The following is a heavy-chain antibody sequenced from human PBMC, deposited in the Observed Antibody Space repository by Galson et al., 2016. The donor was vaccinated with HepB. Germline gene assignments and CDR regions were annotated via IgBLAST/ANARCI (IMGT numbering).Heavy chain of an antibody. Sequence: SLRLSCAASGFTVSSTYMSWVRQAPGKGLEWVSVIYSGGSTYYADSVKGRFTISRDISKNTLYLQMNSLRAEDTAVYYCARYGDYLYYFDYWGQGTLVTVSS. J-gene: IGHJ4*02. D-gene: IGHD4-17*01. V-gene: IGHV3-53*01. CDR3: ARYGDYLYYFDY. CDR1: GFTVSSTY. CDR2: IYSGGST.